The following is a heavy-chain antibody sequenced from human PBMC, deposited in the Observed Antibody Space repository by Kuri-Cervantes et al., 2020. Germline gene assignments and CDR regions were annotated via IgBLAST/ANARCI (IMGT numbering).Heavy chain of an antibody. V-gene: IGHV3-23*01. J-gene: IGHJ6*02. CDR1: GFTFSSYA. CDR2: ISGSGGST. Sequence: GESLKISCAASGFTFSSYAMSWVRQAPGKGLEWVSAISGSGGSTYYADSVKGRFTISRDNSKNTLYLQMNSLRAEDTAVYYCARDDVTTSGLVYYYGMDVWGQGTTVTVSS. D-gene: IGHD3/OR15-3a*01. CDR3: ARDDVTTSGLVYYYGMDV.